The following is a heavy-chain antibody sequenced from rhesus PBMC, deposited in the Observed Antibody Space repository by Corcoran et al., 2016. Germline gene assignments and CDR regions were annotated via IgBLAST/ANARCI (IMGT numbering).Heavy chain of an antibody. CDR3: ARDNSSGRRYFDY. V-gene: IGHV4-122*02. CDR1: GGSISSGYYY. CDR2: ITYSGSI. D-gene: IGHD6-31*01. J-gene: IGHJ4*01. Sequence: QVQLQESGPGLVKPSETLSLTCAVSGGSISSGYYYWSWTRQPPGKGLGWIGYITYSGSISYNPSLKSRVTISRDTSKNQFSLKLSSVTAADTAVYYCARDNSSGRRYFDYWGQGVLVTVSS.